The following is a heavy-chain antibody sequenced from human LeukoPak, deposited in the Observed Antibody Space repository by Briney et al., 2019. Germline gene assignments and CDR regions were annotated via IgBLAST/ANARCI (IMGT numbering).Heavy chain of an antibody. CDR1: GFTLGTFD. CDR3: ARITAHCFDH. V-gene: IGHV3-23*01. D-gene: IGHD3-16*01. Sequence: GGSLRLSCAASGFTLGTFDMSWVRQAPGKGLEWVSTLSCIDSSCTEYYADSVKGRFTISRDNSKNTLFLQMSSLRVEDTAVYYCARITAHCFDHWGQGTLVTASS. J-gene: IGHJ4*02. CDR2: LSCIDSSCTE.